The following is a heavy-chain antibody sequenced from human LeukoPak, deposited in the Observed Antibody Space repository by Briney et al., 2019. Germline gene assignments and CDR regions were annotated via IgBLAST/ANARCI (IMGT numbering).Heavy chain of an antibody. J-gene: IGHJ3*02. V-gene: IGHV4-34*01. CDR3: ARSRPRYYYVSGSGRSDAFDI. CDR1: GGSFSGYY. Sequence: SSETLSLTCAVYGGSFSGYYWSWIRQPPGKGLEWIGEINHSGSTNYNPSLKSRVTISVDTSKNQFSLKLSSVTAADTAVYYCARSRPRYYYVSGSGRSDAFDIWGQGTMVTVSS. D-gene: IGHD3-10*01. CDR2: INHSGST.